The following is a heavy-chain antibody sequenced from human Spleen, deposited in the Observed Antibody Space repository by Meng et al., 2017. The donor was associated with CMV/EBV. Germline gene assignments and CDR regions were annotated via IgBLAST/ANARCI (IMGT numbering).Heavy chain of an antibody. Sequence: ASVKVSCKASGYTFTAHYFHWVRQAPGQGLEWMGWIHPHRGDTNYAQQFQGRVTLTRDTSISRAYMELNRLRSDDTAVYYCARALGVEAPSDYWGQGTLVTVSS. J-gene: IGHJ4*02. D-gene: IGHD3-10*01. CDR1: GYTFTAHY. CDR2: IHPHRGDT. V-gene: IGHV1-2*02. CDR3: ARALGVEAPSDY.